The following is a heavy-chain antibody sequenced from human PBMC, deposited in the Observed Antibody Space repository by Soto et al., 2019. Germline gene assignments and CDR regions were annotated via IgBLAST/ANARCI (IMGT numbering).Heavy chain of an antibody. Sequence: ASVKVSCKASGYTFPSYGISWVRQAPGQGLEWMGWISAYNANTNYAQNLQGRATMTTYTYTRTVYMELRSLRSDDTAVSYCARERPPTSTIITFGGSDYWGQGTLVTVSS. CDR3: ARERPPTSTIITFGGSDY. D-gene: IGHD3-10*01. V-gene: IGHV1-18*01. J-gene: IGHJ4*02. CDR2: ISAYNANT. CDR1: GYTFPSYG.